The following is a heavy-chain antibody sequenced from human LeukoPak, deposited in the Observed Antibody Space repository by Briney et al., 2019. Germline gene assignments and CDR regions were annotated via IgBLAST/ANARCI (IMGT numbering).Heavy chain of an antibody. Sequence: SVKVSCKASGGTFSSYAISWVRQAPGQGLEWMGGIIPIFGTANYAQKFQGRVTITADESTSTAYMELSCLRSEDTAVYYCARGAVYDFWSGSYYFDYWGQGTLVTVSS. CDR2: IIPIFGTA. V-gene: IGHV1-69*13. CDR3: ARGAVYDFWSGSYYFDY. J-gene: IGHJ4*02. CDR1: GGTFSSYA. D-gene: IGHD3-3*01.